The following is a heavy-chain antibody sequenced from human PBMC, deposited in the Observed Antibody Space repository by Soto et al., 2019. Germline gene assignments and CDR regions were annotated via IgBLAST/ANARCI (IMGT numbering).Heavy chain of an antibody. J-gene: IGHJ5*02. CDR3: AGQTFTIAAASYGRSNWFDP. V-gene: IGHV4-39*01. D-gene: IGHD6-25*01. CDR1: GGSITSSSHF. CDR2: IYFTGNT. Sequence: SETLSLTCSASGGSITSSSHFWGWVRQPPGKGLGWIGTIYFTGNTYYTPSLKSRLTMSIDTSKHEFSLRLNSVTAAATAVYYCAGQTFTIAAASYGRSNWFDPWGPGTLVTVSS.